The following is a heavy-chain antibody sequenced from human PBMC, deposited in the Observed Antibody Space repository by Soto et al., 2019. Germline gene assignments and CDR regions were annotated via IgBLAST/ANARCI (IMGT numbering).Heavy chain of an antibody. Sequence: AGGSLRLSCAASGFTFISFEMIWVRQAPGKGLEWVSYIDSYGTTIYYADSVKGRLTISRDNAKNSLYLQMSSLRADDTAVYYCARRTSTDHWGQGTLVTVSS. J-gene: IGHJ4*02. CDR1: GFTFISFE. D-gene: IGHD6-6*01. V-gene: IGHV3-48*03. CDR2: IDSYGTTI. CDR3: ARRTSTDH.